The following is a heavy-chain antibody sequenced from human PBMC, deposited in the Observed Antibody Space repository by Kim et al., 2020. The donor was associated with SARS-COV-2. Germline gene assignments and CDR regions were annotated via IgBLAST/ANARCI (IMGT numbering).Heavy chain of an antibody. Sequence: GRFTISRDNSKNTLYVQMNSLRAEDTAVYYCARDHLYYDILTGYSGGFDYWGQGTLVTVSS. CDR3: ARDHLYYDILTGYSGGFDY. D-gene: IGHD3-9*01. V-gene: IGHV3-30*07. J-gene: IGHJ4*02.